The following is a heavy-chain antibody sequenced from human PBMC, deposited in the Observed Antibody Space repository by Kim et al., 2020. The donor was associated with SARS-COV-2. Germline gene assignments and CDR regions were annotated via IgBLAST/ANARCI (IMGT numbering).Heavy chain of an antibody. CDR1: GYTLTELS. V-gene: IGHV1-24*01. Sequence: ASVKVSCKVSGYTLTELSMHWVRQAPGKGLEWMGGIDPEDGEIIYAQKFQGRVTMSEDTSTDTAYMELISLRSEDTAVYYCATDICASSWPQLTHKAYRMDGWGQGTTVTVSS. CDR3: ATDICASSWPQLTHKAYRMDG. J-gene: IGHJ6*02. D-gene: IGHD6-13*01. CDR2: IDPEDGEI.